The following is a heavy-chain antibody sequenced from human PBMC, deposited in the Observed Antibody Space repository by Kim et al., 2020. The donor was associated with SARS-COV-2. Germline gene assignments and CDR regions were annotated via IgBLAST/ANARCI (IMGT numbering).Heavy chain of an antibody. CDR1: GGSFSGYY. Sequence: SETLSLTCAVYGGSFSGYYWSWIRQPPGKGLEWIGEINHSGSTNYNPSLKSRVTISVDTSKNQFSLKLSSVTAADTAVYYCARGRATVIGYYYYGMDVWG. V-gene: IGHV4-34*01. J-gene: IGHJ6*01. CDR3: ARGRATVIGYYYYGMDV. D-gene: IGHD4-17*01. CDR2: INHSGST.